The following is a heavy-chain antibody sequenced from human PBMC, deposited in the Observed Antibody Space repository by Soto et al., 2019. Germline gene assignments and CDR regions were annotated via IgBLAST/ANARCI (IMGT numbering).Heavy chain of an antibody. V-gene: IGHV4-39*01. J-gene: IGHJ6*03. D-gene: IGHD1-26*01. CDR3: ARLEGGLTTTIGYCYYYYMDV. CDR2: IYYSGST. Sequence: SETLSLTCTVSGDSVSSGTYYWGWIRQPPGKGLEWIGSIYYSGSTYYNPSLKSRVTISVDTSKNQFSLKLSSVTAADTAVYYCARLEGGLTTTIGYCYYYYMDVWGKGTTVTVSS. CDR1: GDSVSSGTYY.